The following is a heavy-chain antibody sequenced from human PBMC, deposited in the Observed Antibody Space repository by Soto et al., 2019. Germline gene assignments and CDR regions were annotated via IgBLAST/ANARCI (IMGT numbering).Heavy chain of an antibody. CDR2: INAYNGNT. J-gene: IGHJ4*02. D-gene: IGHD5-18*01. V-gene: IGHV1-18*01. CDR1: GYTFTSYG. CDR3: ARDVGYGLIDG. Sequence: QVQLVQSGGEVKKPGASVKVSCKASGYTFTSYGISWVRQAPGQGLEWMGWINAYNGNTNYAQKVQGRGTMTSDTSTRTAYMELRSLRSDDTAVYYCARDVGYGLIDGWGQGTLVTVSS.